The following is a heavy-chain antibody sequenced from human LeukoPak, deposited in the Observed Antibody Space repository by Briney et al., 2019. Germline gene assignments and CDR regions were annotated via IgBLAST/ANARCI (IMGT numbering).Heavy chain of an antibody. Sequence: GGSLRLSCAASGFTFSSYAMSWVRQAPGKGLEWVSAISGSGGSTYYADSVKGRFTISRDNSKNTLYLQMNSLRAEDTAVYYCARDPGYYDSSGYYLTFFDYWGQGTLVTVSS. J-gene: IGHJ4*02. CDR1: GFTFSSYA. D-gene: IGHD3-22*01. V-gene: IGHV3-23*01. CDR2: ISGSGGST. CDR3: ARDPGYYDSSGYYLTFFDY.